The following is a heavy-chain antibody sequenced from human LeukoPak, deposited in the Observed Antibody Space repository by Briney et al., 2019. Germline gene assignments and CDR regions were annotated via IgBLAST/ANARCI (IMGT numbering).Heavy chain of an antibody. J-gene: IGHJ5*02. Sequence: PGGSLRLSCAASGFTFSSYGMHWVRQAPGKGLEWVAVIWYDGSNKYYADSVKGRFTISRDNSKNTLYLQMNSLRAEDTAVYYCAKLSTVTTSEWFDPWGQGTLVTVSS. CDR3: AKLSTVTTSEWFDP. CDR2: IWYDGSNK. CDR1: GFTFSSYG. D-gene: IGHD4-17*01. V-gene: IGHV3-33*06.